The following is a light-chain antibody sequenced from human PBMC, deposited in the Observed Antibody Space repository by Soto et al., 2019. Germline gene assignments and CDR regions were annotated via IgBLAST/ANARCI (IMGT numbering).Light chain of an antibody. CDR3: SSSTSSTTLDV. V-gene: IGLV2-14*01. CDR1: SSDVGGYNY. Sequence: QSVLTQPASVSGSAGQSITISCTGTSSDVGGYNYVSWYQQHPGKAPKPMIYEVSNRPSGVSNRFSGSKSGNTASLTISGLQAEDEADYYCSSSTSSTTLDVFGTGTKVTVL. CDR2: EVS. J-gene: IGLJ1*01.